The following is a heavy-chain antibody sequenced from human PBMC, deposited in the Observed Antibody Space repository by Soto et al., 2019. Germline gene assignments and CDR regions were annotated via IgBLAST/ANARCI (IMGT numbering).Heavy chain of an antibody. V-gene: IGHV3-23*01. CDR1: GFIFSSYA. Sequence: GGSLRLSCAASGFIFSSYAMSWVRQAPGKGLEWVSAISGSGGSTYYADSVKGRFTISRDNSKNTLYLQMNSLRAEDTVVYYCAKGLYYYESSAYMGYWGQGTLVTVSS. CDR2: ISGSGGST. J-gene: IGHJ4*02. CDR3: AKGLYYYESSAYMGY. D-gene: IGHD3-22*01.